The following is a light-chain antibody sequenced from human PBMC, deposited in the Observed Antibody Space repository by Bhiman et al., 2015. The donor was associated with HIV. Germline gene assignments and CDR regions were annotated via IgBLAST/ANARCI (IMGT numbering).Light chain of an antibody. Sequence: QSALTQPASVSGSPGQSITISCTGTGSDVGGYNHVSWYQQHPGKAPKLMIYDVSKRPSGVSNRFSGSKSGNTASLTISGLQAEDEADYYCCSYAGTSYVFGTGTKVTVL. CDR3: CSYAGTSYV. J-gene: IGLJ1*01. CDR1: GSDVGGYNH. V-gene: IGLV2-14*03. CDR2: DVS.